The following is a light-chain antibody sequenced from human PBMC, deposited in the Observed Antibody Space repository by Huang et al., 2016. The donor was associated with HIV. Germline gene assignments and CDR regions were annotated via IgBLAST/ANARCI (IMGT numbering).Light chain of an antibody. CDR1: RSTINF. CDR3: QQRGDWPLT. V-gene: IGKV3-11*01. J-gene: IGKJ4*01. CDR2: DAS. Sequence: EIVLTQSPATLSLSPGERATLSCRASRSTINFLAWYQQKPGPAPRLLIYDASNRSTGIPARFSGSGSGTDFTLTSSSREPEDFAVYYCQQRGDWPLTFGGGTRVEI.